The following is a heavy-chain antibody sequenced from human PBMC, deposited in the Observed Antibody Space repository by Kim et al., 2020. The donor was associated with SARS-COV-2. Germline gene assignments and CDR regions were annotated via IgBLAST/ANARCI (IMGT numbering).Heavy chain of an antibody. CDR2: IIPIFGTA. D-gene: IGHD3-3*01. J-gene: IGHJ6*02. Sequence: SVKVSCKASGGTFSSYAISWVRQAPGQGLEWMGGIIPIFGTANYAQKFQGRVTNTADESTSTAYMELSSLRSADTAVYYCARGRADTIFGVVTSYGMDVWGQGSTVTVSS. V-gene: IGHV1-69*13. CDR1: GGTFSSYA. CDR3: ARGRADTIFGVVTSYGMDV.